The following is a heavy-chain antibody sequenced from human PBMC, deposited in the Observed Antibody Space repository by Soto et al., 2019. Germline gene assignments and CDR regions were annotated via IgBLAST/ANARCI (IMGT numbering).Heavy chain of an antibody. D-gene: IGHD5-18*01. Sequence: QVQLQQWGAGLLKPSATLSLTCAVYGGSFSGYYWSWIRQPPGKGLEWIGEIKPSGSTNYNPSLTSRVTVTVDTSKTQYPLNLSSVTAADTAVYDCARGRPGRSRARYISWGQGTLVTVSS. V-gene: IGHV4-34*01. CDR3: ARGRPGRSRARYIS. J-gene: IGHJ5*02. CDR1: GGSFSGYY. CDR2: IKPSGST.